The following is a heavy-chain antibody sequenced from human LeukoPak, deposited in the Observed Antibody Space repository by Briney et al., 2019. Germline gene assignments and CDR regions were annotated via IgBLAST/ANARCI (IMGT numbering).Heavy chain of an antibody. J-gene: IGHJ4*02. D-gene: IGHD3-10*01. Sequence: PGGSLRLSCAASGFSFSDAWTSWVRQIPGKGLEWVGRIESKTDGGTTDYAAPVKGRFTISRDDSTNTLYLQMNSLKSEDTAVYYCTTYGSGRKFDYWDQGILVTVSS. CDR2: IESKTDGGTT. CDR3: TTYGSGRKFDY. CDR1: GFSFSDAW. V-gene: IGHV3-15*04.